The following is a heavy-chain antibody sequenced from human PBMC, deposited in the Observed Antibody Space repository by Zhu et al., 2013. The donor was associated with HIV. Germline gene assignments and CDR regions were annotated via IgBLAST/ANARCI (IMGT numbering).Heavy chain of an antibody. Sequence: VQLQQWGAGLLKPSETLSLTCAVYGGSFSGYYWSWIRQPPGKGLEWIGEINHSGSTNYNPSLKSRVTISVDTSKNQFSLKLSSVTAADTAVYYCARGGWNYDFWSGYSPQEGRWFDPWGQGTLVTVSS. D-gene: IGHD3-3*01. CDR3: ARGGWNYDFWSGYSPQEGRWFDP. J-gene: IGHJ5*02. V-gene: IGHV4-34*01. CDR1: GGSFSGYY. CDR2: INHSGST.